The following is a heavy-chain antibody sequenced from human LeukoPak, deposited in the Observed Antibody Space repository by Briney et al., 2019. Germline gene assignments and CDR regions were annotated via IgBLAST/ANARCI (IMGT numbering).Heavy chain of an antibody. Sequence: ASVKVSCKASGYTLTSYDINWVRQATGQGLEWMGWMNPNSGNTGYAQKFQGRVTMTRNTSISTAYMELSSLRSEDTAVYYCARGRGTMVRGVIITKRIYGMDVWGQGTTVTVSS. CDR2: MNPNSGNT. CDR1: GYTLTSYD. V-gene: IGHV1-8*01. D-gene: IGHD3-10*01. CDR3: ARGRGTMVRGVIITKRIYGMDV. J-gene: IGHJ6*02.